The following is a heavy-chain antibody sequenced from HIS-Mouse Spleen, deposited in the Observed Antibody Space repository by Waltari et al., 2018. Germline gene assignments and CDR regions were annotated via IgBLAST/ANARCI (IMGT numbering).Heavy chain of an antibody. V-gene: IGHV3-30-3*01. D-gene: IGHD6-19*01. CDR2: ISYDGSNK. Sequence: QVQLVESGGGVVQPGRSLRLSCAPSGVTFVSYAMHWVRQAPGKGLEWVAVISYDGSNKYYADSVKGRFTISRDNSKNTLYLQMNSLRAEDTAVYYCARASVVGSGHFDYWGQGTLVTVSS. J-gene: IGHJ4*02. CDR1: GVTFVSYA. CDR3: ARASVVGSGHFDY.